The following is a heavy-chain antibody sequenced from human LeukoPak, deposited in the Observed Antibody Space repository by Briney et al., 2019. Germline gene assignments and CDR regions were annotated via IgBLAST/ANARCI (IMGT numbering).Heavy chain of an antibody. CDR1: GFTVSSNY. Sequence: GGSLRLSCAASGFTVSSNYMSWVRQAPGKGLEWVSVIYSGGSTYYAGSVKGRFTISRDNSKNTLYLQMNSLRAEDTAVYYCARVRSDAFDIWGQGTMVTVPS. CDR2: IYSGGST. J-gene: IGHJ3*02. CDR3: ARVRSDAFDI. V-gene: IGHV3-53*01.